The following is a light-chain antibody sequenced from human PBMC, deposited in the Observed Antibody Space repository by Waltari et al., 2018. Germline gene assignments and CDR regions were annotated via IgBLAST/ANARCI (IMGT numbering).Light chain of an antibody. V-gene: IGLV3-27*01. CDR2: QDR. CDR1: MLPKKY. CDR3: YSTTDNNLGV. Sequence: SSELTQPSSVSVSPGQTARITCSGDMLPKKYTRWFQQKPGQAPVLVLYQDRARPSGIPGRFSGSSSGTTVTLTISGAQVEDEADYYCYSTTDNNLGVFGPGTRVTVL. J-gene: IGLJ1*01.